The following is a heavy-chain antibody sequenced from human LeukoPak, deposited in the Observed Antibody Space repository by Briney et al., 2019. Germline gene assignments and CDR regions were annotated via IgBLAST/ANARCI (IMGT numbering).Heavy chain of an antibody. J-gene: IGHJ4*02. CDR2: VYGGDAA. D-gene: IGHD6-13*01. CDR3: VTSTGQQFIPYDY. V-gene: IGHV3-66*02. CDR1: GINVSSNY. Sequence: GGSLRLSCAASGINVSSNYMTWIRQAPGKGLEWVSLVYGGDAAYYAESVRGRFMISRDNLKNTLFLQMNSLRVEDTAVYYCVTSTGQQFIPYDYWGQGTHVTVSS.